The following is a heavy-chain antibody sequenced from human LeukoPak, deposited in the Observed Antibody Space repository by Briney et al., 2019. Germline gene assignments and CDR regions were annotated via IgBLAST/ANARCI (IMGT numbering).Heavy chain of an antibody. CDR1: GYISTSYW. CDR3: ARSEIYCGGDCYSWYYFDY. D-gene: IGHD2-21*02. J-gene: IGHJ4*02. Sequence: KPGESLKISCKGSGYISTSYWIGWVRQLPGKGLEWMGIIYPGDSDTRYSPSFQGQVTISADKSISTAYLQWSSLKASDTAMYYCARSEIYCGGDCYSWYYFDYWGQGTLVTVSS. CDR2: IYPGDSDT. V-gene: IGHV5-51*01.